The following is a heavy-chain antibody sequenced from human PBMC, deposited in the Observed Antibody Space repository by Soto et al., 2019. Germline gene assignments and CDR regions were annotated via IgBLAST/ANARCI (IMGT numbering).Heavy chain of an antibody. CDR3: AKDKIAAAGRGHFDY. J-gene: IGHJ4*02. D-gene: IGHD6-13*01. V-gene: IGHV3-23*01. CDR1: GFTFSSYA. CDR2: ISGSGGST. Sequence: GGSLRLSCAASGFTFSSYAMSWVRQAPGKGLEWVSAISGSGGSTYYADSVKGRFTISRDNSKNPLYLQMNSLRAEDTAVYYCAKDKIAAAGRGHFDYWGQGTLVTVSS.